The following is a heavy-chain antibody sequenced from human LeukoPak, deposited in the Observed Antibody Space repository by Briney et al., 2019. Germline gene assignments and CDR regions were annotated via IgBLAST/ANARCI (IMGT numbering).Heavy chain of an antibody. CDR3: ARVYSRENYFDY. J-gene: IGHJ4*02. V-gene: IGHV4-34*01. CDR1: GGSFSGYY. CDR2: INHSGST. D-gene: IGHD5-18*01. Sequence: KASETLSLTCAVYGGSFSGYYWSWIRQPPGKGLEWIGEINHSGSTNYNPSLKSRVTISVDKSTNQFSLKLSSVTAADTAVYYCARVYSRENYFDYWGQGTLVTVSS.